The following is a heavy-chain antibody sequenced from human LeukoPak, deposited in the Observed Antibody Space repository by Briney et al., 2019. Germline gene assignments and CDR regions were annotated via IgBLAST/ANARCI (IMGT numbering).Heavy chain of an antibody. J-gene: IGHJ3*02. CDR1: GYTFTDYY. CDR2: INPNSSGT. CDR3: ARDLYGATYRDAFDI. Sequence: ASVTVSCKASGYTFTDYYTHWVRQAPGQGLEWLGWINPNSSGTKCAQNLPCSVTMTRDTSISTAYMGLSMLRSDDTAVYYCARDLYGATYRDAFDIWGQGTMVTVSS. V-gene: IGHV1-2*02. D-gene: IGHD4/OR15-4a*01.